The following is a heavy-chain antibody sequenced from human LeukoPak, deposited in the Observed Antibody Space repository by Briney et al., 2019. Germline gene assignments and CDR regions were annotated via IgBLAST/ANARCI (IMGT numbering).Heavy chain of an antibody. CDR1: GFTFSSYG. CDR2: ISYDGSNK. D-gene: IGHD4-23*01. J-gene: IGHJ4*02. Sequence: GGCLRLSCAAAGFTFSSYGMHWVRQAPGKGLEWVAVISYDGSNKYYADSVKGRFTISRDNSKNTLYLQMNSLRAEDTAVYYCARDSLRWGAYWGQGTLVTVSS. V-gene: IGHV3-30*03. CDR3: ARDSLRWGAY.